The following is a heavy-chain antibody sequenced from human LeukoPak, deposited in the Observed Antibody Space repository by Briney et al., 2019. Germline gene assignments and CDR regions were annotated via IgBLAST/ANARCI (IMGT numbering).Heavy chain of an antibody. CDR2: IYSGGST. J-gene: IGHJ5*02. CDR1: GFTVSSNY. Sequence: GGSLRLSCAASGFTVSSNYMSWVRQAPGKGLEWVSVIYSGGSTYYADSVKGRFTISRDNSKNTLYLQMNSLRAEDTAVYYCARELSYSSSSWFDPWGQGTLVTVSS. CDR3: ARELSYSSSSWFDP. D-gene: IGHD6-13*01. V-gene: IGHV3-53*01.